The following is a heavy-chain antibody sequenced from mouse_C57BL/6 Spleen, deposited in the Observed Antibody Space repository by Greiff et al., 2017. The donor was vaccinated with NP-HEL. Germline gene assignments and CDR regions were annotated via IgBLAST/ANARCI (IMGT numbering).Heavy chain of an antibody. CDR2: IDPSDSYT. D-gene: IGHD2-10*02. CDR3: ARGPYGNYDYFDY. Sequence: VQLQQPGAELVMPGASVKLSCKASGYTFTSYWMHWVKQRPGQGLEWIGEIDPSDSYTNYNQKFKGKSTLTVDKSSSTAYMQLSSLTSEDSAVYYCARGPYGNYDYFDYWGQGTTLTVSS. CDR1: GYTFTSYW. J-gene: IGHJ2*01. V-gene: IGHV1-69*01.